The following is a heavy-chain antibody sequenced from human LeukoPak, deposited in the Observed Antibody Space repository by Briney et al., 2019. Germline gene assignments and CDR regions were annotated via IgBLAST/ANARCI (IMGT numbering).Heavy chain of an antibody. J-gene: IGHJ4*02. Sequence: SETLSLTCTVSGGSISSYYRSWIRQPPGKGLEWIGYIYYSGSTNYNPSLKSRVTISVDTSKNQFSLKLSSVTAADTAVYYCARDQASYGQFDYWGQGTLVTVSS. CDR1: GGSISSYY. CDR3: ARDQASYGQFDY. V-gene: IGHV4-59*01. D-gene: IGHD5-18*01. CDR2: IYYSGST.